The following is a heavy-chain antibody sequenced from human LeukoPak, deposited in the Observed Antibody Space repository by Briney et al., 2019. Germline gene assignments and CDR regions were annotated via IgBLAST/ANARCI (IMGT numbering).Heavy chain of an antibody. CDR2: INSDGSST. J-gene: IGHJ4*02. V-gene: IGHV3-74*01. Sequence: GGSLRLSCAASGFTFSSYWIHWVRQAPGKGLVWVSRINSDGSSTSYADSVKGRFTISRDNAKNTLYLQMNTLTGEDTAVYYCAKGFYHYFGSGSCTLDFWGQGTQVTVSS. CDR1: GFTFSSYW. CDR3: AKGFYHYFGSGSCTLDF. D-gene: IGHD3-10*01.